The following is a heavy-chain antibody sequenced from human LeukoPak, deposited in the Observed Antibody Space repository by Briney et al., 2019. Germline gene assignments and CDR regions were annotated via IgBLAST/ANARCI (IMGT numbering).Heavy chain of an antibody. V-gene: IGHV3-23*01. Sequence: GGSLRLSCAASGFTFSSYAMSWVRQAPGKGLEWVSVISGSGGSTYYADSVKGRFTISSDNSKNTLYLQVNSLRAEDTAVYYCAKDPGGFYGGKPPLLDYWGQGTLVTVSS. J-gene: IGHJ4*02. CDR2: ISGSGGST. CDR1: GFTFSSYA. CDR3: AKDPGGFYGGKPPLLDY. D-gene: IGHD4-23*01.